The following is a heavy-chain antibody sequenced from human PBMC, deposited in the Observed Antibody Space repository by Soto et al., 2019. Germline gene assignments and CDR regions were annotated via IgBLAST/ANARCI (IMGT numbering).Heavy chain of an antibody. CDR2: IYYSGST. Sequence: PSETLSLTCTVSGGSISSSSYYWGWIRQPPGKGLEWIGSIYYSGSTYYNPSLKSRVTISVDTSKNQFSLKLSSVTAADTAVYYCASRGPTHSLCQRSLCIDYWGQGTLVTVSS. CDR1: GGSISSSSYY. CDR3: ASRGPTHSLCQRSLCIDY. J-gene: IGHJ4*02. D-gene: IGHD2-2*01. V-gene: IGHV4-39*01.